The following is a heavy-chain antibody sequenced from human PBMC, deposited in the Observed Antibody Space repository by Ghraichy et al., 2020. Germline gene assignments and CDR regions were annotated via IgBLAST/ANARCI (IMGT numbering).Heavy chain of an antibody. CDR2: ISYSGSSST. CDR3: ARDRDSYGGNPKVAEDWYFDL. D-gene: IGHD4-23*01. Sequence: GGSLRLSCAASGFTFSSYTMHWVRQAPGKGLEWVSYISYSGSSSTYYADSVKGRFTISRDNAKNSLFLQMNSLRADDTAVYYCARDRDSYGGNPKVAEDWYFDLWGRGTLVTVSS. CDR1: GFTFSSYT. V-gene: IGHV3-48*04. J-gene: IGHJ2*01.